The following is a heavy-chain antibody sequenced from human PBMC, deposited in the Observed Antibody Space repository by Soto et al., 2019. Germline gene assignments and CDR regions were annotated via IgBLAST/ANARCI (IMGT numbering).Heavy chain of an antibody. V-gene: IGHV1-18*01. CDR1: GYTFTRYG. J-gene: IGHJ6*02. CDR2: ISVYNGKA. D-gene: IGHD3-10*01. CDR3: ARGTDGMDV. Sequence: QVQLVQSGAEVKKPGASVKVSCKASGYTFTRYGISWVRQAPGQGLEWMGWISVYNGKANYAQKLQGRVTMTTDTPTSTAYMELRNLRSEDTAVYYCARGTDGMDVWGQGTTVTVSS.